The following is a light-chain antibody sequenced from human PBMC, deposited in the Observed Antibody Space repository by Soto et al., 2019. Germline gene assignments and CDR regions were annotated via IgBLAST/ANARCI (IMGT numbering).Light chain of an antibody. CDR2: KAS. J-gene: IGKJ1*01. V-gene: IGKV1-5*03. CDR3: QQYDTYWT. CDR1: ESISNW. Sequence: DVQMTQSPSTLSASVGDRVTITCRASESISNWLAWYQQKPGKAPNLLIYKASSLKSGVPLRFSGSGSGTEFTLTINSLQPDDFATYYCQQYDTYWTFGQGTKVDIK.